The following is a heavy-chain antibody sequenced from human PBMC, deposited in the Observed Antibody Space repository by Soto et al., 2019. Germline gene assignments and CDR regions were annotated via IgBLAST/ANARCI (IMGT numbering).Heavy chain of an antibody. Sequence: QVQRVESGGGVVQPGRSLRLSCAASGFTVSSYAMHWGRQAPGKGLEWVAVISYDGSNKYYADSVKGRFTISRDNSKNTLYLQMNSLRAEDTAVYYCARDREGGWLVISHYVDYWGQGTLVTVSS. CDR1: GFTVSSYA. J-gene: IGHJ4*02. CDR3: ARDREGGWLVISHYVDY. V-gene: IGHV3-30-3*01. CDR2: ISYDGSNK. D-gene: IGHD6-19*01.